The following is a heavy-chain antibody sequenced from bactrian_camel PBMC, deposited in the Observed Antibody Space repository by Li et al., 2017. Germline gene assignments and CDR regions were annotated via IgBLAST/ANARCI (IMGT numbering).Heavy chain of an antibody. J-gene: IGHJ4*01. D-gene: IGHD2*01. CDR1: GYTSYC. Sequence: VLLVESGGGSIRSGGSLRLSCEVTGYTSYCKGWFREAPGQEREGVAVMDSDGTTTYAESVQGRFAISRDNGKTTVYLQMDSLQPEDTAMYYCAADLFCLHNSGQWVPTTGYYRVGQGTQVTVS. CDR2: MDSDGTT. V-gene: IGHV3S53*01.